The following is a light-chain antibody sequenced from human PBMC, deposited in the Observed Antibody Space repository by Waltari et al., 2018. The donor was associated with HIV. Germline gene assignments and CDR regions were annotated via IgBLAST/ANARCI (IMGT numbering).Light chain of an antibody. CDR3: QSYDSTLTGV. J-gene: IGLJ3*02. CDR2: NNF. V-gene: IGLV1-40*01. CDR1: SSNIGAGFD. Sequence: QSVLTQPPSVSGAPGQRVTISCSGSSSNIGAGFDVHWYQHLPGTAPKLLIFNNFHRPSGVPDRVSGSKSGTSASLAITGLQAEDEADYYCQSYDSTLTGVFGGGTKLTVL.